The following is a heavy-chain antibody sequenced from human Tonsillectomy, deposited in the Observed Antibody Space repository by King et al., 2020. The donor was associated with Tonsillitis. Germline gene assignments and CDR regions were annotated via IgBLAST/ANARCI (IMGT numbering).Heavy chain of an antibody. J-gene: IGHJ4*02. CDR1: GFTFSRYP. Sequence: VQLVESGGGMVQPGRSLRLSCAASGFTFSRYPLHWVRQAPGKGLEWVAVISYDGSNQYYADSVKGRFTISRDSSKNTLFLQMNSLRVEDTAVYYCARALRTGIALAGILAYWGQGTLVTVSS. D-gene: IGHD6-19*01. CDR3: ARALRTGIALAGILAY. V-gene: IGHV3-30*04. CDR2: ISYDGSNQ.